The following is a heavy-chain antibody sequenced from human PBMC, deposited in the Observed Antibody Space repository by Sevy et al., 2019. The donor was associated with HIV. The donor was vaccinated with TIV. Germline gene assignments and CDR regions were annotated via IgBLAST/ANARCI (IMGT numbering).Heavy chain of an antibody. Sequence: GGSLRLSCAASGFTFSSYWMHWVRQAPGKGLVWVSRINSDGSSTIYADSVKGRFTISRDNAKNTVYLQMNSLRAEDTAVYYCATEGSSTGDYVFGYWGQGTLVTVSS. J-gene: IGHJ4*02. D-gene: IGHD4-17*01. CDR1: GFTFSSYW. V-gene: IGHV3-74*01. CDR2: INSDGSST. CDR3: ATEGSSTGDYVFGY.